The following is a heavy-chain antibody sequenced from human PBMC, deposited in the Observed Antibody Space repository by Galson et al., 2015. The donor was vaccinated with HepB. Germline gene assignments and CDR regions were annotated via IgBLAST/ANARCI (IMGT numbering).Heavy chain of an antibody. Sequence: SLRLSCAASGFTFSSYGMHWVRQAPGKGLEWVAVIWYDGSNKYYADSVKGRFTISRDNSKNTLYLQMNSLRAEDTAVYYCARGGGGDWYYDAFDIWGQGTMVTVSS. J-gene: IGHJ3*02. CDR1: GFTFSSYG. CDR2: IWYDGSNK. CDR3: ARGGGGDWYYDAFDI. V-gene: IGHV3-33*01. D-gene: IGHD2-21*01.